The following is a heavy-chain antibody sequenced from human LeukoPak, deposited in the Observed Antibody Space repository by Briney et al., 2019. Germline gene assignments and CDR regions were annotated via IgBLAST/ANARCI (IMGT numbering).Heavy chain of an antibody. CDR3: ARDPLISRGDEERED. CDR2: LKQDGSQK. V-gene: IGHV3-7*01. D-gene: IGHD2-21*01. J-gene: IGHJ4*02. Sequence: GGSLRLSCAASGFTLSDFWMTWVRQAPGKGLEWVATLKQDGSQKFYVDSVKGRFTISRDSAENSLYLQMNSLRVEDTAVYYCARDPLISRGDEEREDWGQGTLVTVSS. CDR1: GFTLSDFW.